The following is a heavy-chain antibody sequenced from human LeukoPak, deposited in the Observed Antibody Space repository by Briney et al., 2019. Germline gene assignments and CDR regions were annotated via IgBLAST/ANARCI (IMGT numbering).Heavy chain of an antibody. CDR2: IYYSGST. CDR1: GGSISSSSYY. Sequence: SETLSLTCTVSGGSISSSSYYWGWIGQPPGKGLEWIGSIYYSGSTYYNPSLKSRVTISVDTSKNQFSLKLSSVTAADTAVYYCASLIASALRGAFDIWGQGTMVTVSS. D-gene: IGHD6-13*01. CDR3: ASLIASALRGAFDI. J-gene: IGHJ3*02. V-gene: IGHV4-39*01.